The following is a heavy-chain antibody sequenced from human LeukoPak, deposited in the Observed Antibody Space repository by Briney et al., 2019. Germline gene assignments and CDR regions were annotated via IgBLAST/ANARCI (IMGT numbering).Heavy chain of an antibody. CDR1: GFTFSDYY. J-gene: IGHJ5*02. V-gene: IGHV3-11*04. Sequence: PGGSLRLSCAAPGFTFSDYYMSWIRQAPGKGLEWVSYISSSGSTIYYADSVKGRFTISRDNAKNSLYLQMNSLRAEDTAVYYCARDKRDSKGDWFDPWGQGTLVTVSS. D-gene: IGHD2-15*01. CDR2: ISSSGSTI. CDR3: ARDKRDSKGDWFDP.